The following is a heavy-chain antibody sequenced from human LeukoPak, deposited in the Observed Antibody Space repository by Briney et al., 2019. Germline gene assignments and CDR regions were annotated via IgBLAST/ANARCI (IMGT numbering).Heavy chain of an antibody. V-gene: IGHV4-4*07. CDR2: IYTSGST. D-gene: IGHD2-2*01. Sequence: SETLSLTCTVSGGSISSYYWSWLRQPAGKGLEWLGRIYTSGSTNYNPSLKSRVTMSVDTSKNQFSLKLSSVTAADTAVYYCARGGPRGVVVPAAIGRQNWFDPWGQGTLVTVSS. CDR3: ARGGPRGVVVPAAIGRQNWFDP. CDR1: GGSISSYY. J-gene: IGHJ5*02.